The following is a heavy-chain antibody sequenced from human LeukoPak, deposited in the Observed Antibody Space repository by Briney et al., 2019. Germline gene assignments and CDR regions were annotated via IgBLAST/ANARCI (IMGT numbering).Heavy chain of an antibody. D-gene: IGHD3-22*01. Sequence: PSETLSLTCAVYGGSFSGYYWSWIRQPPGKGLEWIGEINHSGSTNYNPSLKSRVTISVDTSKNQFSLKLSSVTAADTAAYYCARSKKYYYDSSGYPDYWGQGTLVTVSS. CDR3: ARSKKYYYDSSGYPDY. J-gene: IGHJ4*02. V-gene: IGHV4-34*01. CDR2: INHSGST. CDR1: GGSFSGYY.